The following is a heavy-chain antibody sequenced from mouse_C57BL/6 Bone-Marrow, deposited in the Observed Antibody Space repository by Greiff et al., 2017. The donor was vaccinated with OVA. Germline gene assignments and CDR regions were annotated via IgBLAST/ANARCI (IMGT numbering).Heavy chain of an antibody. J-gene: IGHJ4*01. CDR1: GFTFSDYY. V-gene: IGHV5-16*01. Sequence: EVHLVESEGGLVQPGSSMKLSCTASGFTFSDYYMAWVRQVPEKGLEWVANINYDGSSTYYLDSLKSRFIISRDNAKNILYLQMSSLKSEDTATYYCARVPYGSILYYYAMDYWGQGTSVTVSS. CDR3: ARVPYGSILYYYAMDY. D-gene: IGHD1-1*01. CDR2: INYDGSST.